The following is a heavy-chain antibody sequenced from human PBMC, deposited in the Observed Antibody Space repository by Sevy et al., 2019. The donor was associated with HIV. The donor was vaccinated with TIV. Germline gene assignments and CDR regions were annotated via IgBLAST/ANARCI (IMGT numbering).Heavy chain of an antibody. CDR2: ITTYNRKT. Sequence: ASVKVSCKASGYTFTNYGITWVRQAPGQGLEWMGWITTYNRKTNYVEKLQGRVTMTTDTSTSTAYMEFRSLRSDDTAVYYCARVHGLVPAAIYPNYGMDVWGQGTTVTVSS. D-gene: IGHD2-2*01. CDR1: GYTFTNYG. J-gene: IGHJ6*02. V-gene: IGHV1-18*01. CDR3: ARVHGLVPAAIYPNYGMDV.